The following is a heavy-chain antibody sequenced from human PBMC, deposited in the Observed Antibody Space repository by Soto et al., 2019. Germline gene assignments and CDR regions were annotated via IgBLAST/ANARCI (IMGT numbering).Heavy chain of an antibody. Sequence: YTVVGGSIGNLGYCRIFNHKTPGKGLEWIATLCYTGNTYFNPSLKSRVTISVDSSKNQFSLKLTSVTAADMSLYYCARRIGNDEFLDYWGQGVL. J-gene: IGHJ4*02. CDR1: GGSIGNLGYC. CDR3: ARRIGNDEFLDY. V-gene: IGHV4-39*01. D-gene: IGHD3-3*01. CDR2: LCYTGNT.